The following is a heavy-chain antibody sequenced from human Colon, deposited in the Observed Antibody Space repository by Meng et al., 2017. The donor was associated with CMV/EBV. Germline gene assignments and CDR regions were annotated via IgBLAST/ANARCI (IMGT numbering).Heavy chain of an antibody. V-gene: IGHV4-39*07. D-gene: IGHD5-24*01. CDR1: GDSISGRSYY. Sequence: QRQRQEPGPGLVKPSATLSLTCTVSGDSISGRSYYWGWIRQPPGKGLEWIASIYYTGNDYHNPSLKSRVTISIDTSNNQFSLRLTSVTAADTAVYYCARMALHWYFDLWGRGTLVTVSS. CDR3: ARMALHWYFDL. J-gene: IGHJ2*01. CDR2: IYYTGND.